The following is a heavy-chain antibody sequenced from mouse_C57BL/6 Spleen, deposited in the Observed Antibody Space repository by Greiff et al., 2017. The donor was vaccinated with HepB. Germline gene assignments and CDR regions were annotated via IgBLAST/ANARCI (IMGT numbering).Heavy chain of an antibody. V-gene: IGHV1-59*01. CDR2: IDPSDSYT. Sequence: QVQLQQPGAELVRPGTSVKLSCKASGYTFTSYWMHWVKQRPGQGLEWIGVIDPSDSYTNYNQKFKGKATLTVDTSSSTAYMQLSSLTSEDSAVYYCAREELRRGSPYFDVWGTGTTVTVSS. J-gene: IGHJ1*03. CDR3: AREELRRGSPYFDV. CDR1: GYTFTSYW. D-gene: IGHD2-12*01.